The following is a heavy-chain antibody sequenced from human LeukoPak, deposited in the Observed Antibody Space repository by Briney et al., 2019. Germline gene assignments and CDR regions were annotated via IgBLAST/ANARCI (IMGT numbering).Heavy chain of an antibody. CDR2: VNYSGST. D-gene: IGHD4-23*01. V-gene: IGHV4-34*01. CDR1: GGSFSGYY. J-gene: IGHJ4*02. CDR3: AGGRAVTRDFDY. Sequence: SETLSLTCVVYGGSFSGYYWTWIRQPPGQGLEWIGDVNYSGSTNYNPSLESRVTISVDTSKSQFSLKLRSVTAADTSVYYCAGGRAVTRDFDYWGQGTLVSVSS.